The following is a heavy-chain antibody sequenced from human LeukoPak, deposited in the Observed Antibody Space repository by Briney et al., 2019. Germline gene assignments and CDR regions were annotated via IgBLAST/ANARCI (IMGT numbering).Heavy chain of an antibody. CDR3: ARKAIVAAGINWFDP. CDR1: GYTFSTYD. D-gene: IGHD6-13*01. V-gene: IGHV1-8*01. Sequence: VASVKVSCKASGYTFSTYDINWVRQATGQGLEWMGWMNPNSGNTGYAQKFQGRVTMTRNTSISTAYMELSSLRSEDTAVYYCARKAIVAAGINWFDPWGLGTLVTVSS. CDR2: MNPNSGNT. J-gene: IGHJ5*02.